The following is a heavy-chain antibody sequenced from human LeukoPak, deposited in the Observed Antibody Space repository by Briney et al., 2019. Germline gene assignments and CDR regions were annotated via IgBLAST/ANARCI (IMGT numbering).Heavy chain of an antibody. V-gene: IGHV4-4*07. CDR2: IYTSGST. CDR3: ARSKASTAAARPYYFDY. D-gene: IGHD6-6*01. Sequence: ETLSLTCTVSGGSISSYYWGWIRQPAGKGLEWIGRIYTSGSTNYNPSLKSRVTMSVDTSKNQFSLKLSSVTAADTAVYYCARSKASTAAARPYYFDYWGQGTLVTVSS. J-gene: IGHJ4*02. CDR1: GGSISSYY.